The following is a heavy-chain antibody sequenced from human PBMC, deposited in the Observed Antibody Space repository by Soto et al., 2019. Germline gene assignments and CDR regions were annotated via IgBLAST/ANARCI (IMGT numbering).Heavy chain of an antibody. J-gene: IGHJ4*02. CDR1: GGSISTYY. CDR3: ARGGMVIIPSATAFDY. D-gene: IGHD3-3*01. Sequence: SETLSLTCTVSGGSISTYYWSWIRQPAGKGLEWIGRIYASGSTNYNPSLKSRVTMSVATSKNQFSLKLSSVTAADTAVYYCARGGMVIIPSATAFDYWGQGTLVTVSS. V-gene: IGHV4-4*07. CDR2: IYASGST.